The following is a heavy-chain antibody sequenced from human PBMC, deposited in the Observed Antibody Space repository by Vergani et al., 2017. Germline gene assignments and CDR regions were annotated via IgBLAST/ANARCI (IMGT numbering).Heavy chain of an antibody. CDR2: IYSGGST. CDR3: AGIYGSGSHDAFDI. Sequence: EVQMLESGGGLVQPGGSLRLSCAASGFTFSSYAMSWVRQAPGKGLEWVSVIYSGGSTYYADSVKGRFTISRDNSKNTLYLQMNSLRAEDTAVYYCAGIYGSGSHDAFDIWGQGTMVTVSS. CDR1: GFTFSSYA. V-gene: IGHV3-23*03. D-gene: IGHD3-10*01. J-gene: IGHJ3*02.